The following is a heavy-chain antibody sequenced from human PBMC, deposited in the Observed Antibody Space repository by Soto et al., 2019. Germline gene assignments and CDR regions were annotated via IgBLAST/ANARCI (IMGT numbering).Heavy chain of an antibody. D-gene: IGHD3-22*01. V-gene: IGHV1-69*01. CDR1: GGTFSRYA. J-gene: IGHJ5*02. Sequence: QVQLVQSGAEVKKPGSSVKVSCKASGGTFSRYAISWVRQAPGQGLEWMGGIIPIFGTANYAQKFQGRVTITADESTSTAYMELSSLRSEDTSVYYCARDISSGYTNWFDPWGQGTLVTVSS. CDR3: ARDISSGYTNWFDP. CDR2: IIPIFGTA.